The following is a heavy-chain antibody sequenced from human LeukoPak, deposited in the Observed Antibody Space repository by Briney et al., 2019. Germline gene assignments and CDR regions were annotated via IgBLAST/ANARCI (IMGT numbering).Heavy chain of an antibody. J-gene: IGHJ4*02. D-gene: IGHD4-17*01. Sequence: SETLPLTCTVAGGSISSYYWSWIRQPPGKGLEWIGYIYYSGSTNYNPSLKSRVTISVDTSKNQFSLKLSSVTAADTAVYYCARRNYGDYGFDYWGQGTLVTVSS. V-gene: IGHV4-59*08. CDR3: ARRNYGDYGFDY. CDR2: IYYSGST. CDR1: GGSISSYY.